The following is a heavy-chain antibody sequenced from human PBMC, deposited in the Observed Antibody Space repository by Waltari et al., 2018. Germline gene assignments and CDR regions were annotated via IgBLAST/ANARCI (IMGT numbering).Heavy chain of an antibody. CDR2: IKNDGSDS. CDR1: GFHFSSFW. V-gene: IGHV3-74*01. J-gene: IGHJ4*02. Sequence: EVQLVESGGGLVQPGGSLRLTCSASGFHFSSFWMHLVRQVPGEGLVWVARIKNDGSDSGYADSVKGRFTISRDNAKNTLYLEMNSLRVEDTAVYYCAKDLHWGQSDYWGQGTLVTVSS. CDR3: AKDLHWGQSDY. D-gene: IGHD3-16*01.